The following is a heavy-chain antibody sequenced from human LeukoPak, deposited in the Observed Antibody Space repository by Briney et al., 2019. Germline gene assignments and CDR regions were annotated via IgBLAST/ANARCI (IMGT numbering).Heavy chain of an antibody. J-gene: IGHJ5*02. D-gene: IGHD3-22*01. Sequence: ASVKVSCKASGYTFTSYDINWVRQATGQGLEWMGWMNPNSGNTGYAQKFQGRVTMTRNTSISTAYMELSSLRSEDTAVYHCARGKYYYDSSGYYYWFDPWGQGTLVTVSS. CDR3: ARGKYYYDSSGYYYWFDP. V-gene: IGHV1-8*01. CDR2: MNPNSGNT. CDR1: GYTFTSYD.